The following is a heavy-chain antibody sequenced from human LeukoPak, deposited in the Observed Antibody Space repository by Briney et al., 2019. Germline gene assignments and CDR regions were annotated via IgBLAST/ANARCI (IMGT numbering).Heavy chain of an antibody. CDR2: IYPGDSDT. D-gene: IGHD3-22*01. CDR3: ARRGYDSSGYRDAFDI. V-gene: IGHV5-51*01. CDR1: GYSFTRYW. J-gene: IGHJ3*02. Sequence: GESLKISCKGSGYSFTRYWIGWVRQMPGKGLEWMGIIYPGDSDTTYSPSFQGQVTISADKSISTAYLQWSSLKASDTAMYYCARRGYDSSGYRDAFDIWGQGTMVTVSS.